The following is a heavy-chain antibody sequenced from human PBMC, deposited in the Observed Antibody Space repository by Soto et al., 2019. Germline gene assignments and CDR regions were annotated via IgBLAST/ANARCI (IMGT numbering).Heavy chain of an antibody. CDR3: ARDRWGSYSFDS. CDR2: IIPVFGTA. D-gene: IGHD1-26*01. V-gene: IGHV1-69*01. CDR1: GGVFRNYA. J-gene: IGHJ5*01. Sequence: QVQLVQSGAEVKKPGSSVKVSCKASGGVFRNYAINWVRQAPGQGLEWMGGIIPVFGTADYPQKFQGRVTITADESTTSAYMELTSLKTEYPAVYFCARDRWGSYSFDSWGQGTLVTVAS.